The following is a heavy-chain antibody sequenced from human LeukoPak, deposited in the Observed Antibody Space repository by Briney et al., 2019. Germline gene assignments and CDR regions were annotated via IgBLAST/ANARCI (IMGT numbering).Heavy chain of an antibody. CDR1: GFTFSSYE. CDR3: AELGITMIGGV. V-gene: IGHV3-48*03. Sequence: GGSLRLSCAASGFTFSSYEMNWFRQAPGKGLEWVSYISSSGSTIYYADSVKGRFTISRDKAKNSLYLQMNSLRAEDTAVYYCAELGITMIGGVWGKGTTVTISS. J-gene: IGHJ6*04. D-gene: IGHD3-10*02. CDR2: ISSSGSTI.